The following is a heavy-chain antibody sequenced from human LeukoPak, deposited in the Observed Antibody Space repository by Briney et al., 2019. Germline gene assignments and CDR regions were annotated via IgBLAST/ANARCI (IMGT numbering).Heavy chain of an antibody. D-gene: IGHD2-15*01. CDR1: GFTFSSYA. CDR2: ISGSGGST. CDR3: AKDRDCSGGSCYSDY. V-gene: IGHV3-23*01. Sequence: GGSLRLSCAASGFTFSSYAMSWVRQAPGKGLEWVSAISGSGGSTYYADSVKGRFTISRDNSKNTLYLQMNSLRAEDTAVYYCAKDRDCSGGSCYSDYWDQGTLVTVSS. J-gene: IGHJ4*02.